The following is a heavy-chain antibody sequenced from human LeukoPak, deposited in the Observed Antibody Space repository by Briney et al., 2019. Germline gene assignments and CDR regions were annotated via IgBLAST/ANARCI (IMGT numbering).Heavy chain of an antibody. CDR3: ARDLTSVPTR. CDR2: ISSGDST. J-gene: IGHJ4*02. V-gene: IGHV3-66*01. Sequence: GGSLRLSCAASGFTVSSNYMSWVRQAPGKGLEWVSLISSGDSTYYADSVKGRFTISRDKSKNTLYLQMNSLRNEDTAVYYCARDLTSVPTRWGQGTLVTVSS. D-gene: IGHD4-17*01. CDR1: GFTVSSNY.